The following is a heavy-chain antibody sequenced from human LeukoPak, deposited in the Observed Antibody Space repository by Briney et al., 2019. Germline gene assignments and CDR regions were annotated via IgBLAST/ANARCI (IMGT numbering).Heavy chain of an antibody. Sequence: SETLSLTCAVYGGSFSGYYWSWIRQPPGKGLEWIGYIYYSGSTYYNPSLKSRVTISVDMSKNQFSLKLSSVTAADTAVYYCARDSGYSYGPLDYWGQGILVTVSS. D-gene: IGHD5-18*01. CDR1: GGSFSGYY. J-gene: IGHJ4*02. CDR3: ARDSGYSYGPLDY. V-gene: IGHV4-34*09. CDR2: IYYSGST.